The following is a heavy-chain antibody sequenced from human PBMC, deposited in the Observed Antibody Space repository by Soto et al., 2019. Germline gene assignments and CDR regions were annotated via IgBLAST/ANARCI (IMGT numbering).Heavy chain of an antibody. V-gene: IGHV3-53*01. Sequence: PGGSLRLSCAASGFTVSSNYMSWVRQAPGKGLEWVSVIYSGGSTYYADSVKGRFTISRDNSKNTLYLQMNSLRAEDTAVYYCARDRGRYYYYYGMDVWGQGTTGTVS. CDR2: IYSGGST. J-gene: IGHJ6*02. CDR3: ARDRGRYYYYYGMDV. CDR1: GFTVSSNY.